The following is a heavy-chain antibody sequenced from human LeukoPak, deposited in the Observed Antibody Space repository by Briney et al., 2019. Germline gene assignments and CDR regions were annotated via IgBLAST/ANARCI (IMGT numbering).Heavy chain of an antibody. Sequence: GGSLRLSCAASGFSLNDNSMNWVRQAPGKGLEWVSCISNSGSVRYYADSVRGRFTISRDNAKNSLLLQMNSLRAEDTAVYYCARDRTYFYGSGTYYLDYWGQGTLVTVSS. CDR2: ISNSGSVR. CDR1: GFSLNDNS. V-gene: IGHV3-48*04. J-gene: IGHJ4*02. CDR3: ARDRTYFYGSGTYYLDY. D-gene: IGHD3-10*01.